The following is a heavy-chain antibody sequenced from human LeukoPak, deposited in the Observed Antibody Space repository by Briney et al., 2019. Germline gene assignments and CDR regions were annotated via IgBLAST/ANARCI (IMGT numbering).Heavy chain of an antibody. Sequence: SETLSLTCTVSGGSISTYYWSWIRQPPEKGLEWIGYIYYSGSTNYNTSLKSRVTISVDPSKNQFSLKLTSVTAADTAVYYCARSYGDYITGAYAFDVWGQGTMVTVSS. V-gene: IGHV4-59*08. J-gene: IGHJ3*01. CDR3: ARSYGDYITGAYAFDV. CDR1: GGSISTYY. CDR2: IYYSGST. D-gene: IGHD4-17*01.